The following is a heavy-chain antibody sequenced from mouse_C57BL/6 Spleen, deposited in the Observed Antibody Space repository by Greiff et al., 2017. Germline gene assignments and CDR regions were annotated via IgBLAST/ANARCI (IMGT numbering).Heavy chain of an antibody. J-gene: IGHJ1*03. CDR3: AREYYGSSYRWYFDV. Sequence: DVMLVESEGGLVQPGSSMKLSCTASGFTFSDYYMAWVRQVPEKGLEWVANINYDGSSTYYLDSLKSRFIISRDNAKNILYLQMSSLKSDDTATYYCAREYYGSSYRWYFDVWGTGTTVTVSS. CDR1: GFTFSDYY. D-gene: IGHD1-1*01. CDR2: INYDGSST. V-gene: IGHV5-16*01.